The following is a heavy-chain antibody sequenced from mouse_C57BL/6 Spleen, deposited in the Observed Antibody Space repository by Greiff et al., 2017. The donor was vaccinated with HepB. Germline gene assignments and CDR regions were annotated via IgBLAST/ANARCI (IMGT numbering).Heavy chain of an antibody. CDR2: ISSGSSTI. Sequence: EVQRVESGGGLVKPGGSLKLSCAASGFTFSDYGMHWVRQAPEKGLEWVAYISSGSSTIYYADTVKGRFTISRDNAKNTLFLQMTSLRSEDTAMYYCARQTTVVPSYAMDYWGQGTSVTVSS. J-gene: IGHJ4*01. CDR3: ARQTTVVPSYAMDY. V-gene: IGHV5-17*01. CDR1: GFTFSDYG. D-gene: IGHD1-1*01.